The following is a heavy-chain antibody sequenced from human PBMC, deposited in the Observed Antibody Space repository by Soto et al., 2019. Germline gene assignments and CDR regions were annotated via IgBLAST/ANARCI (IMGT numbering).Heavy chain of an antibody. D-gene: IGHD6-19*01. CDR2: INPSGGST. CDR3: ARDKGSSGWYEGAFDY. V-gene: IGHV1-46*03. J-gene: IGHJ4*02. CDR1: GYTFTSYY. Sequence: QVQLVQSGAEVKKPGASVKVSCKASGYTFTSYYMHWVRQAPGQGLEWMGIINPSGGSTSYAQKFQGRVTMTRDTSTSTVYMELSSLRSEDTAVYYCARDKGSSGWYEGAFDYWGQGTLVTVSS.